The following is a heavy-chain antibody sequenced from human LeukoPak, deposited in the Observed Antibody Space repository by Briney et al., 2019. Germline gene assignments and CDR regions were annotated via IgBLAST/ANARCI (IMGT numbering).Heavy chain of an antibody. D-gene: IGHD3-16*02. Sequence: PSETLSLTCTVSGGSISSYYWSWIRQPPGKGLEWIGYIYYSGSTNYNPSLKSRVTISVDTSKNQFSLKLSSVTAADTAVYYCARSDYDYVWGSYRPFDYWGQGTPVTVSS. CDR1: GGSISSYY. CDR2: IYYSGST. V-gene: IGHV4-59*01. J-gene: IGHJ4*02. CDR3: ARSDYDYVWGSYRPFDY.